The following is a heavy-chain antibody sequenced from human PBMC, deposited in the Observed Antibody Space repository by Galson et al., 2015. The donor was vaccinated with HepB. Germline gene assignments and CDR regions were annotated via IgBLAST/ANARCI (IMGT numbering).Heavy chain of an antibody. CDR3: ARSSWRGGTNTD. V-gene: IGHV3-20*04. D-gene: IGHD3-10*01. CDR1: GFTFDDYG. Sequence: SLRLSCAASGFTFDDYGMSWVRQAPGKGLEWVAGINWNGGNTYYADSVKGRFTISRHNSKNNFYLQMNSLRTNDTAVYYCARSSWRGGTNTDWGQGTLVTGAS. CDR2: INWNGGNT. J-gene: IGHJ4*02.